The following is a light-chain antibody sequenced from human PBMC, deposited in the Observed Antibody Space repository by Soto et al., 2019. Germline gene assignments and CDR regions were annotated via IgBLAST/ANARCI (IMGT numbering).Light chain of an antibody. Sequence: ILLTQSPATLSVSPGERATFSCRASESVGRSLAWYQHKPGQAPRLLIFDASVTASGVPARFSGSGSRTQFTLTVSSLQSEDFAVYYCQQYKDWPPITFGPGTKVDIK. V-gene: IGKV3-15*01. CDR1: ESVGRS. J-gene: IGKJ3*01. CDR2: DAS. CDR3: QQYKDWPPIT.